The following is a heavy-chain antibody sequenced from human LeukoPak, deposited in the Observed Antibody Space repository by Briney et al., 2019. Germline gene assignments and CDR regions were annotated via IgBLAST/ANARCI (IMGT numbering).Heavy chain of an antibody. CDR1: GGSISSYC. CDR2: IYTSGST. Sequence: SETLSLTCTVSGGSISSYCWSWIRQPAGKGLEWIGRIYTSGSTNYNPSLKSRVTMSVDTSKNQFSLKLSSVTAADTAVYYCARDYYDTSGEGMDVWGQGTTVTVSS. J-gene: IGHJ6*02. V-gene: IGHV4-4*07. CDR3: ARDYYDTSGEGMDV. D-gene: IGHD3-22*01.